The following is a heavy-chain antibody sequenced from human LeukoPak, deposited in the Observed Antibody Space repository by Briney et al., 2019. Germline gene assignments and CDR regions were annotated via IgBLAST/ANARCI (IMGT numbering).Heavy chain of an antibody. CDR3: ARATTYDYVWGTYRYIDY. J-gene: IGHJ4*02. V-gene: IGHV1-46*01. D-gene: IGHD3-16*02. CDR2: INPSGGST. Sequence: ASVKVSCKASGYTFTSYYMHWVRLAPGQGLEWMGIINPSGGSTSYAQKFQGRVTMTRDTSISTAYMELSSLRSEDTAVYYCARATTYDYVWGTYRYIDYWGQGTLVTVSS. CDR1: GYTFTSYY.